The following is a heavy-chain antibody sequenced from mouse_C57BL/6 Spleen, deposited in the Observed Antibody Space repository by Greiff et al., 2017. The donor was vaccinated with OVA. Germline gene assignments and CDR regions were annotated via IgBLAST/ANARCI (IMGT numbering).Heavy chain of an antibody. J-gene: IGHJ1*03. D-gene: IGHD1-1*01. CDR1: GYTFTSYW. V-gene: IGHV1-50*01. CDR2: IDPSDSYT. CDR3: ATPSTVVASRGYFDV. Sequence: QVQLQQPGAELVKPGASVKLSCKASGYTFTSYWMQWVKPRPGQGLEWIGEIDPSDSYTNYNQKFKGKATLTVDTSSSTAYMQLSSLTSEDSAVYYCATPSTVVASRGYFDVWGTGTTVTVSS.